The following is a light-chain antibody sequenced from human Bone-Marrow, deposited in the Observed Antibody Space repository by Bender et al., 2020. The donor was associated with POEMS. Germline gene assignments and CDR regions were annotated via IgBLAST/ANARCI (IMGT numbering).Light chain of an antibody. CDR1: TLANQY. CDR3: QSTDRRGTWV. CDR2: KDS. J-gene: IGLJ3*02. V-gene: IGLV3-25*03. Sequence: SSELTQPPSVSVSPGQTASITCSGDTLANQYTFWYHQKPGQAPVLVIYKDSERPSGIPERFSGSSSGTIVTLTITGVQAEDEADYYCQSTDRRGTWVFGGGTKLTVL.